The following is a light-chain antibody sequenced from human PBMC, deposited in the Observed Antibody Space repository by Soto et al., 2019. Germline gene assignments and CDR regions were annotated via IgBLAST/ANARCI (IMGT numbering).Light chain of an antibody. CDR2: GNS. Sequence: QSVLTQPPSVSGAPGQRVTISCTGSSSNIGAGYDVHWYQQLPGTAPKVLIYGNSNRPSGVPDRFSGSKSGTSASLAITGLQIDDEADYYCQSYDTGLTGHVLFGGGTKLTVL. CDR1: SSNIGAGYD. J-gene: IGLJ2*01. V-gene: IGLV1-40*01. CDR3: QSYDTGLTGHVL.